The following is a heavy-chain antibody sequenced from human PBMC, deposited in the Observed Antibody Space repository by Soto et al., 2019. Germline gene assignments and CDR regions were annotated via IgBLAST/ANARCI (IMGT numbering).Heavy chain of an antibody. CDR1: GFSLSTSGVG. J-gene: IGHJ3*02. D-gene: IGHD3-10*01. V-gene: IGHV2-5*02. CDR3: AHPNSGTDAFDI. CDR2: IYWDDDK. Sequence: QITLKESGPTLVKPTQTLTLTCTFSGFSLSTSGVGVGWIRQPPGKALEWLALIYWDDDKRYSPSLKSRLTITKDPSKTQGVLTMTNMDPVDTATYYCAHPNSGTDAFDIWGQGTMVTVSS.